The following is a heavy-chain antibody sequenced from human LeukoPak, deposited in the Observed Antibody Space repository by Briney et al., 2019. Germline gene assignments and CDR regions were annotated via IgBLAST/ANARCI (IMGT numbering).Heavy chain of an antibody. J-gene: IGHJ2*01. D-gene: IGHD6-6*01. V-gene: IGHV4-59*01. CDR3: ARVTREAARYWYFDL. Sequence: PSETLSLTCTVSGGSIADYYWSWIRQFPGKGLEWIGYISYRGSTSYNPSLNSRVSISLDTSKNQLSLRLNSVTAADTAVYFCARVTREAARYWYFDLWGRGTLVTVSS. CDR2: ISYRGST. CDR1: GGSIADYY.